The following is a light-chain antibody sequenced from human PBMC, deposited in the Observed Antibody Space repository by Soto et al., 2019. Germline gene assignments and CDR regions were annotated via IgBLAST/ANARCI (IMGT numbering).Light chain of an antibody. V-gene: IGKV3-20*01. J-gene: IGKJ5*01. Sequence: ENVLTQSPGTLSLSPGERATLSCRASQSVSGSYLAWYQQKPGQAPRLLIYGASSRATGIPDRFSGSGSGTDFILTISRLEPEDFAVYYCQQYGSSPITFGQGTRLDIK. CDR2: GAS. CDR1: QSVSGSY. CDR3: QQYGSSPIT.